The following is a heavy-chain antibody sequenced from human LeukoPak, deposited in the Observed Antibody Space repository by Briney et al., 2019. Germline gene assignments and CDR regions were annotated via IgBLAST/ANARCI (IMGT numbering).Heavy chain of an antibody. V-gene: IGHV3-49*03. CDR2: IRSKAYGGTT. D-gene: IGHD3-3*01. J-gene: IGHJ4*02. Sequence: GGSLRLSCTASGFTFGDYAMSWFRQAPGKGLEWVGFIRSKAYGGTTEYAASVKGRFTISRDDSKSIAYLQMNSLKTEDTAVYYCTRTLRDFWSGYYFDYWGQGTLVTVSS. CDR1: GFTFGDYA. CDR3: TRTLRDFWSGYYFDY.